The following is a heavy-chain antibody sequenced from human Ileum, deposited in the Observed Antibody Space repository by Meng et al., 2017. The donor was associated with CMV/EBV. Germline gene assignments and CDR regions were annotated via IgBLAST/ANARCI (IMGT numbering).Heavy chain of an antibody. CDR2: ISGDGGST. CDR3: TRGAYSSGWHTPL. V-gene: IGHV3-74*01. D-gene: IGHD6-19*01. Sequence: SGFTCRYYWMHWGRQAPGKGLVWVSRISGDGGSTNYADSVKGRFTISRDNAKETLYLQMNSLRAEDTAVYYCTRGAYSSGWHTPLWGQGTLVTVSS. J-gene: IGHJ4*02. CDR1: GFTCRYYW.